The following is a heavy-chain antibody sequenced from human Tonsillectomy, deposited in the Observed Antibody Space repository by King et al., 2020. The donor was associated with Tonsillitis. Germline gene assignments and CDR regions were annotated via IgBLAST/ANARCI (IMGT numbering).Heavy chain of an antibody. CDR3: VRSSTYYYCKGGFDP. J-gene: IGHJ5*02. Sequence: VQLQQWGAGLLKPSETLSLTCAVYGGSFSGYYWSWIRQPPGKGLEWIGEINHSGSTNYNPSLKSRVTLSVDTSKNQFSLKLKSVTAADTAVYYCVRSSTYYYCKGGFDPWGQGTLVPVSS. CDR1: GGSFSGYY. CDR2: INHSGST. V-gene: IGHV4-34*01. D-gene: IGHD3-16*01.